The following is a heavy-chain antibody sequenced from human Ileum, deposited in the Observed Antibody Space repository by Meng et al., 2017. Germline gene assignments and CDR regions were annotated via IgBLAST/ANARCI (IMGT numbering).Heavy chain of an antibody. Sequence: EDYLLHSGVLSVWAGGSLRLSCVSPRFSFNAYVMVWCRQAPAKGPVWSSRISHDGETVVYADSEKGRLTSSRDNARNTLYLEMTNLSVEDAAAYYCARDRDWVVWHSWGKGPLVTVSS. V-gene: IGHV3-74*01. CDR2: ISHDGETV. CDR1: RFSFNAYV. D-gene: IGHD3/OR15-3a*01. J-gene: IGHJ4*02. CDR3: ARDRDWVVWHS.